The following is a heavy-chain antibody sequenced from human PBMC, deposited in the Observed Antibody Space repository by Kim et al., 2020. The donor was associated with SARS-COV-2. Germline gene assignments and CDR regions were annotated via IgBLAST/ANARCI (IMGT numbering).Heavy chain of an antibody. D-gene: IGHD3-10*01. V-gene: IGHV3-53*01. CDR1: GITVSSNY. Sequence: GGSLRLSCAASGITVSSNYMSWVRQAPGKGLEWVSVIHSDGSTFYADSLKGRFTISRDNSKNTLYLQMNSLRAEDTAVYYCARDLYQADEYGSGSWGVCNLWGQGTLVTVSS. J-gene: IGHJ3*01. CDR2: IHSDGST. CDR3: ARDLYQADEYGSGSWGVCNL.